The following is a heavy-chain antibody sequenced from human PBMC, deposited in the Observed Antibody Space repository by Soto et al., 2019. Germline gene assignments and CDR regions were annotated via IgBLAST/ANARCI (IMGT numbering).Heavy chain of an antibody. CDR1: GYTFNSFW. CDR3: VTARDGTTFFPH. D-gene: IGHD1-7*01. V-gene: IGHV5-51*01. J-gene: IGHJ4*02. CDR2: MFPWTSDT. Sequence: GESLKISCQGSGYTFNSFWIGWVRQMPGEGLEWMGLMFPWTSDTRYSPSFQGHVSISVDRSTGTGYLQWNSLKASDTAMYYCVTARDGTTFFPHWGQGTPVTVSS.